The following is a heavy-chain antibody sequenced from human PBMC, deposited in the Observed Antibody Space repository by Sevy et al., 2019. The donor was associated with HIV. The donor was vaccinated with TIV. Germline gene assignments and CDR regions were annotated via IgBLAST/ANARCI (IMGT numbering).Heavy chain of an antibody. CDR3: ARTTVTTLSSARNNWFDP. D-gene: IGHD4-4*01. Sequence: SETLSLTCTVSGDSINNGDYYWSWIRQHPGKGLEWIGKIYYTGTTYYIPSLKSRLRISVERSENTLSLSLRSVTAADTAVYYCARTTVTTLSSARNNWFDPWGQGTLVTVSS. J-gene: IGHJ5*02. CDR1: GDSINNGDYY. V-gene: IGHV4-31*03. CDR2: IYYTGTT.